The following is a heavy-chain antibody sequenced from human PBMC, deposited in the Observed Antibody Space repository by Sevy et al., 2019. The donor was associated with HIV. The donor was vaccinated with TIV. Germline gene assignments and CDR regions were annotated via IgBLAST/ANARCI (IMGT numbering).Heavy chain of an antibody. Sequence: ASVKVSCKASGYTLSSYGISWVRQAPGQGLEWMGWISDYNGYTNYSHKFQGRVTMSTETSTRTAYMELRSLRSYDTAVYFCAREGYYYRSGTYRPPNYYGMDVWGQGTAVTVSS. D-gene: IGHD3-10*01. CDR1: GYTLSSYG. J-gene: IGHJ6*02. CDR3: AREGYYYRSGTYRPPNYYGMDV. CDR2: ISDYNGYT. V-gene: IGHV1-18*01.